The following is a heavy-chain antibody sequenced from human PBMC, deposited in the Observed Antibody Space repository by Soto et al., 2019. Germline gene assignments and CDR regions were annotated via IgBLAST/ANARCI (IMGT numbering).Heavy chain of an antibody. D-gene: IGHD3-16*01. CDR3: ARGRFRRTWFDP. CDR1: GYTFTNYD. V-gene: IGHV1-8*01. Sequence: QVQLVQSGAEVKKPGASVKVSCKASGYTFTNYDIHWVRQAIGQGLEWMGWMNPDSGNTGQSKQFQGRVTMTRDTSISTAYMEMSSLRSEDTAVYSCARGRFRRTWFDPWGQGTLVTVSS. J-gene: IGHJ5*02. CDR2: MNPDSGNT.